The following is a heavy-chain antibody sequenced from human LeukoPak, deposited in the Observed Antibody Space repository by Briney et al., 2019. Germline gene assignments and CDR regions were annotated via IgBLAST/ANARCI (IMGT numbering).Heavy chain of an antibody. V-gene: IGHV4-59*12. D-gene: IGHD3-10*01. CDR2: IYHSGST. J-gene: IGHJ4*02. CDR3: ARDDTGVIRGIRFHY. Sequence: SETLSLTCTVTGDSMGTYYWSFIRQPAGKGLEWIGEIYHSGSTNHNPSLKSRVTISVDKSKSQFSLNLSSVTAADTAVYYCARDDTGVIRGIRFHYWGQGTLVTVSS. CDR1: GDSMGTYY.